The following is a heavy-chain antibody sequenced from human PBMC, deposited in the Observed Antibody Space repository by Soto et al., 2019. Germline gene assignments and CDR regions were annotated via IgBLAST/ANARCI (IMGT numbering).Heavy chain of an antibody. J-gene: IGHJ2*01. CDR3: ARGCIADYWYFDL. D-gene: IGHD6-13*01. Sequence: QLQLQESGPGLVKPSETLSLTCTVSGGSISSNDHYWAWICQPPGKGLEWIASIYYTGSTYYKSPLKSRVTISVDTSKNQFSLNLSSVTAADPAVYYCARGCIADYWYFDLWGRGTLVTVSS. V-gene: IGHV4-39*01. CDR2: IYYTGST. CDR1: GGSISSNDHY.